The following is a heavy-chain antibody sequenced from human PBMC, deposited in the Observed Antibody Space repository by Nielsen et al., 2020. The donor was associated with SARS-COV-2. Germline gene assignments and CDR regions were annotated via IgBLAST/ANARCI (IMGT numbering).Heavy chain of an antibody. V-gene: IGHV3-23*01. CDR2: ISGSAGNA. J-gene: IGHJ4*02. Sequence: GSLKISCEASGFPLNSYGMNWVRQAPGKGLEWVSAISGSAGNADYADSVKGRFTISRDNAKNTVYLQMNSLRAEDTAVYYCARLRDDGYYFDTGPYDYWGQGTPVNVSS. CDR1: GFPLNSYG. CDR3: ARLRDDGYYFDTGPYDY. D-gene: IGHD2/OR15-2a*01.